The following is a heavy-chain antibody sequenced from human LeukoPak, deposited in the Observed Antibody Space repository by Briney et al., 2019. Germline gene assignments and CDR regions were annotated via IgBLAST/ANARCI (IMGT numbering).Heavy chain of an antibody. J-gene: IGHJ4*02. CDR2: ISPSGDIT. D-gene: IGHD3-10*01. V-gene: IGHV3-23*01. Sequence: GGSLRLSCAASGFTFSNHGMNWVRQAPGKGLEWVSGISPSGDITYYADSAKGRFTISRDNSKNTLYLEVISLTAEDTAVYYCAKDDAWLRFGEWSQGTLVTVSS. CDR3: AKDDAWLRFGE. CDR1: GFTFSNHG.